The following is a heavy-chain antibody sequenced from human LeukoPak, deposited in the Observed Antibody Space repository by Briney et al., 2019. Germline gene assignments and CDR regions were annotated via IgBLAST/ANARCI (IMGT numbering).Heavy chain of an antibody. CDR1: GGTFSSYA. V-gene: IGHV1-69*05. CDR2: IIPIFGTA. D-gene: IGHD2/OR15-2a*01. J-gene: IGHJ3*02. Sequence: SVKVSCKASGGTFSSYAISWVRQAPGQGLEWMGGIIPIFGTANYAQKFQGRVTITTGESTSTAYKELSRLRSEDTAVYYCATKNSIPRFSHGAFDIWGQGTMVTVSS. CDR3: ATKNSIPRFSHGAFDI.